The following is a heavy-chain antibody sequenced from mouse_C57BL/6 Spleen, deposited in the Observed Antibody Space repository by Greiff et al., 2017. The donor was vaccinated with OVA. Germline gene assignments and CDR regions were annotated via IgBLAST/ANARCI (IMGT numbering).Heavy chain of an antibody. V-gene: IGHV1-4*01. D-gene: IGHD1-1*01. J-gene: IGHJ3*01. Sequence: VQLQQSGADLARPGASVKMSCKASGYTFTSYTMHWVKQRPGQGLEWIGYINPSSGYTKYNQKFKDKATLTADKSTSTAYMQLSSLTSEDSAVYYCARDYYGSLAYWGQGTLVTVSA. CDR3: ARDYYGSLAY. CDR1: GYTFTSYT. CDR2: INPSSGYT.